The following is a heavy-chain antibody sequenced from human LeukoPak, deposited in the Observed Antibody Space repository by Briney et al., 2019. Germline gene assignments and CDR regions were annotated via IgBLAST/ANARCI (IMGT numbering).Heavy chain of an antibody. D-gene: IGHD3-22*01. CDR3: AKPYDSSGYYLFDY. Sequence: SETLSLTCTVSGGSISSYYWSWIRQPPGKGLEWIGYIYYSGSTNYNPSLKSRVTISVDTSKNQFSLKLSSVTAADTAVYYCAKPYDSSGYYLFDYWGQGTLVTVSS. CDR2: IYYSGST. CDR1: GGSISSYY. V-gene: IGHV4-59*08. J-gene: IGHJ4*02.